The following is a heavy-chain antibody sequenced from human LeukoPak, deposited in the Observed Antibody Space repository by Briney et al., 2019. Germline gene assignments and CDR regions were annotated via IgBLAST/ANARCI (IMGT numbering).Heavy chain of an antibody. D-gene: IGHD3-9*01. Sequence: PSETLSLTCAVYGGSFSGYYWSWIRQPPGKGLEWIGEINHSGSTNYNPSLKSRVTISVDTPKNQFSLKLSSVTAADTAVYYCARVRRVLRYFDWLYNWFDPWGQGTLVTVSS. CDR1: GGSFSGYY. J-gene: IGHJ5*02. V-gene: IGHV4-34*01. CDR3: ARVRRVLRYFDWLYNWFDP. CDR2: INHSGST.